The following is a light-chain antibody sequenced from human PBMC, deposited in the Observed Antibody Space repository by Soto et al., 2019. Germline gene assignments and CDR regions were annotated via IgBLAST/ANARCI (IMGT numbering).Light chain of an antibody. Sequence: EIVLTQSPGTLSLSPGERATLSCRARQSISGTYLAWYQKKPGQAPRLLLYGASSRATGIPDRFSGSGYGTDFTLTISRLEPEDCAVYYCQHYGSSSFAFGPGTKVEIK. V-gene: IGKV3-20*01. CDR3: QHYGSSSFA. CDR2: GAS. J-gene: IGKJ3*01. CDR1: QSISGTY.